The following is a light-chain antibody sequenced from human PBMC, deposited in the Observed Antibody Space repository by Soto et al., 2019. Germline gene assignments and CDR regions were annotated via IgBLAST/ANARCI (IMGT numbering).Light chain of an antibody. V-gene: IGKV1-5*01. CDR1: QSISSC. J-gene: IGKJ1*01. CDR3: QQSNSYSRT. CDR2: NAS. Sequence: DIPMTQSPSTLSAYVGDRVTIPCRASQSISSCLAWYQQKPGKAPELLIDNASSLQSGVPSRFSGSGARTEFTLTISRLQPDYFAIYYCQQSNSYSRTFGQGTKVDI.